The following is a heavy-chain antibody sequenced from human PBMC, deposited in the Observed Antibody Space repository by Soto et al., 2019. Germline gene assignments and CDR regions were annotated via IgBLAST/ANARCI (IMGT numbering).Heavy chain of an antibody. V-gene: IGHV3-30*18. D-gene: IGHD6-19*01. CDR2: ISYDGSNK. CDR3: AKDWASGIAVAGSYNWFDP. J-gene: IGHJ5*02. CDR1: GFTFSSYG. Sequence: QVQLVESGGGLVQPGRSLRLSCAASGFTFSSYGMHWVRQAPGKGLEWVAVISYDGSNKYYADSVKGRFTISRDNSKNTLYLQMNSLRAEDTAVYYCAKDWASGIAVAGSYNWFDPWGQGTLVIVSS.